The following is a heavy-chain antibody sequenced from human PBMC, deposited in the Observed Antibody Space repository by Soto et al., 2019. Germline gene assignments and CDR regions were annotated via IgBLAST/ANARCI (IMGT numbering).Heavy chain of an antibody. V-gene: IGHV4-38-2*01. J-gene: IGHJ6*02. Sequence: KTSETLSLTCAVSGYSISSGYYWGWIRQPPGKGLEWIGSIYHSGSTYYNPSLKSRVTISVDTSKNQFSLKLSSVTAADTAVYYCARGGGQRGPGGTYDYYGMDVWGQGTTVTVSS. CDR3: ARGGGQRGPGGTYDYYGMDV. CDR1: GYSISSGYY. D-gene: IGHD3-16*01. CDR2: IYHSGST.